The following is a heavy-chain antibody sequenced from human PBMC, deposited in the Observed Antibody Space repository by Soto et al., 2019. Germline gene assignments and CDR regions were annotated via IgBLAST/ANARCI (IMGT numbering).Heavy chain of an antibody. D-gene: IGHD3-3*01. CDR3: ARGRAGYDFWSGPPGWFDH. Sequence: QVQLVQSGAEVKKPGSSVKVSCKASGGTFSSYAISWVRQAPGHGLEWMGGIIPIFGTANYAQKFQGRVTITADEATSTAYRELSSLRSEDTAVYYCARGRAGYDFWSGPPGWFDHWGQGTLVTVSS. CDR1: GGTFSSYA. V-gene: IGHV1-69*01. CDR2: IIPIFGTA. J-gene: IGHJ5*02.